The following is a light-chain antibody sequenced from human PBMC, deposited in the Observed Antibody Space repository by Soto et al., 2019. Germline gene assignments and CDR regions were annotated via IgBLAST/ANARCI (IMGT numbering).Light chain of an antibody. J-gene: IGLJ2*01. CDR2: VGTGGIVG. V-gene: IGLV9-49*01. CDR3: GADHGSGSNFVVV. Sequence: QPVLTQPPSASASLGASVTLTCTLSSGYSNYKVDWYQQRPGKGPRFVMRVGTGGIVGSKGDGIPDRFSVLGSGLNRYLTIKNIQEEDESDDHCGADHGSGSNFVVVFGGGTKLTVL. CDR1: SGYSNYK.